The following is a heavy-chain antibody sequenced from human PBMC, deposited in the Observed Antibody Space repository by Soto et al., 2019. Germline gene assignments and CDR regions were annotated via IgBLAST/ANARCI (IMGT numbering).Heavy chain of an antibody. D-gene: IGHD4-17*01. CDR1: GCTFSNAW. J-gene: IGHJ4*02. CDR2: IKSKTDGGTT. CDR3: TSSSTVTPLFGFDY. V-gene: IGHV3-15*07. Sequence: PGGSLRLSCAASGCTFSNAWMNWVRQAPGKGLEWVGRIKSKTDGGTTDYAAPVKGRFTISRDDSKNTLYLQMNSLKTEDTAVYYCTSSSTVTPLFGFDYWGQGTLVTVSS.